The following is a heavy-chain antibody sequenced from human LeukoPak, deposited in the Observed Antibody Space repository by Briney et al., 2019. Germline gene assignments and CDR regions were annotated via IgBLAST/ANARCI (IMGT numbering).Heavy chain of an antibody. CDR3: ARRSMYSSSSGLHL. Sequence: SETLSLTCAVYGASFGGYYWGWIRQPPGKGLEWIGQIDHSGGTNYNPSLKSRVTISVDTSKSQISLKLISVTAADTAVYYCARRSMYSSSSGLHLWGQGTMVAVSS. CDR1: GASFGGYY. J-gene: IGHJ3*01. CDR2: IDHSGGT. V-gene: IGHV4-34*01. D-gene: IGHD6-6*01.